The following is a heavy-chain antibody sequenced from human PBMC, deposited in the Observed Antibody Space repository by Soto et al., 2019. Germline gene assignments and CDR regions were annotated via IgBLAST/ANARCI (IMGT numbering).Heavy chain of an antibody. CDR2: MSHSGGT. CDR3: ARVERGTATTVVDAFDI. D-gene: IGHD1-1*01. Sequence: QVQLQQWGAGLLKPSETLSLTCAVYGGSVSSRCNYYWSWIRQPPGQGLEWIGEMSHSGGTHFNPALKSRVTISVDTTKNQFSLKLSSVTAADTALYYCARVERGTATTVVDAFDIWGPGTMVTVSS. J-gene: IGHJ3*02. V-gene: IGHV4-34*01. CDR1: GGSVSSRCNYY.